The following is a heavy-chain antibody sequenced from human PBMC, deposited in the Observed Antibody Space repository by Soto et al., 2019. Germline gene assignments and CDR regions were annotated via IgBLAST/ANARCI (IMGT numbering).Heavy chain of an antibody. CDR1: GYTFTSYA. CDR2: INAGNGNT. D-gene: IGHD2-8*01. J-gene: IGHJ4*02. V-gene: IGHV1-3*01. CDR3: ARGGSITNGRGAYYFDY. Sequence: GASVKVSCKASGYTFTSYAMHWVRQAPGQRLEWMGWINAGNGNTKYSQKFQGRVTITRDTSASTAYMELGSLRSEDTAVYYCARGGSITNGRGAYYFDYWDQGVLVTVSS.